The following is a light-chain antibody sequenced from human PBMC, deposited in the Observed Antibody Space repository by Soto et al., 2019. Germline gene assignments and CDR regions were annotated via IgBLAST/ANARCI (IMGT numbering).Light chain of an antibody. Sequence: EIVLTQSPGTLSLSPGERATLSCRASQSVSNNYLAWYQQKPGQAPRLLIYDASTRATGIPVRFSGSGSGTEFTLTISRLEPEDFAVYYCQQYGSSLLTFGGGTKVDI. CDR3: QQYGSSLLT. J-gene: IGKJ4*01. V-gene: IGKV3-20*01. CDR1: QSVSNNY. CDR2: DAS.